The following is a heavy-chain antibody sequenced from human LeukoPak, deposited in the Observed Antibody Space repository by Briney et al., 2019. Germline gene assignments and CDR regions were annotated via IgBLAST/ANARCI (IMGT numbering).Heavy chain of an antibody. CDR3: ATLRYCGGGSCFPKYFQH. CDR1: GGSINSYY. V-gene: IGHV4-59*08. D-gene: IGHD2-15*01. J-gene: IGHJ1*01. Sequence: NPSETLSLTCTVSGGSINSYYWSWIRQPPGKGLEWTGYIYYSGSTDYNPSLKSRVTISVDTSKNQFSLKLSSVTAADTAVYYCATLRYCGGGSCFPKYFQHWGQGTLVTVSS. CDR2: IYYSGST.